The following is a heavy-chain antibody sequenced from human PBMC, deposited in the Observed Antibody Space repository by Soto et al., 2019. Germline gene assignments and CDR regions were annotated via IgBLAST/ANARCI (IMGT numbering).Heavy chain of an antibody. D-gene: IGHD3-3*01. CDR2: IYYSGST. J-gene: IGHJ6*02. CDR3: ARAYDFWSGPTNYYYYGMDV. Sequence: SETLSLTCTVSGGSISSGDYYWSWIRQPPGKGLEWIGYIYYSGSTYYNPSLKSRVTISVDTSKNQFSLKLSSVTAADTAVYYCARAYDFWSGPTNYYYYGMDVWGQGTTVTVSS. V-gene: IGHV4-30-4*01. CDR1: GGSISSGDYY.